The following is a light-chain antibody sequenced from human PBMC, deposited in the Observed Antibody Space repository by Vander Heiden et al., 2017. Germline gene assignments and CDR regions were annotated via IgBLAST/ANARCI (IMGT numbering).Light chain of an antibody. J-gene: IGLJ1*01. V-gene: IGLV2-14*03. CDR3: NSYTSTDTSV. CDR1: GSDIGGYNF. CDR2: DVN. Sequence: QSVLTQPASVSGSPGQSITISCTGSGSDIGGYNFVSWYKQHPGKVPKLIIYDVNNRPSGVSKRFAGSKSDNTASLTISGLQVEDEADYYCNSYTSTDTSVFGTGTRVTVL.